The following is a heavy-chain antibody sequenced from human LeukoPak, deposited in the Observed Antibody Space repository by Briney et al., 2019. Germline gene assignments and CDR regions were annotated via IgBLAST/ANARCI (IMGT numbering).Heavy chain of an antibody. CDR2: IYYSGGT. CDR3: ARGVYIAAAQYAF. D-gene: IGHD6-13*01. V-gene: IGHV4-59*01. J-gene: IGHJ4*02. CDR1: GGSLSTYY. Sequence: SETLSLTCTVSGGSLSTYYWNWIRQPPGKGLEWIGYIYYSGGTNYNTSLKSGVTISVETCKKQFSLKLRSVSAAGTAVYYCARGVYIAAAQYAFWGQGTLVTVSS.